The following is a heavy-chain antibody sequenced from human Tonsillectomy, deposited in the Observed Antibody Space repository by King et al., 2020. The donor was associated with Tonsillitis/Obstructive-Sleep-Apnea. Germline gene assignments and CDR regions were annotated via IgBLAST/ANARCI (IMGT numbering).Heavy chain of an antibody. V-gene: IGHV3-30*01. Sequence: VQLVESGGGVVQPGRSLLLSCAASGFTFRTYALHWVRQAPGKGLEWVAVISFDGSDKFYSESVKGRFTISRDSSKNTLYLPMNSLRPEDMDVYYCARDLGPIAVAVDFDYWGQGTLVTLSS. CDR1: GFTFRTYA. J-gene: IGHJ4*02. D-gene: IGHD6-19*01. CDR3: ARDLGPIAVAVDFDY. CDR2: ISFDGSDK.